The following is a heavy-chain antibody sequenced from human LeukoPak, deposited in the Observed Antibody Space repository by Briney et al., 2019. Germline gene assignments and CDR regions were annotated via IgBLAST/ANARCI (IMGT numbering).Heavy chain of an antibody. CDR2: IYSGGST. V-gene: IGHV3-66*01. CDR1: GVTVTTNY. Sequence: GGSLRLSCAASGVTVTTNYMNWVRQAPGQGLEWVSVIYSGGSTYYADSVRGRFTISRDKSKNTLYLQMNSLRAEDTAVYYCARGTGGGRPGLDVWGQGTTVTVSS. CDR3: ARGTGGGRPGLDV. D-gene: IGHD3-16*01. J-gene: IGHJ6*02.